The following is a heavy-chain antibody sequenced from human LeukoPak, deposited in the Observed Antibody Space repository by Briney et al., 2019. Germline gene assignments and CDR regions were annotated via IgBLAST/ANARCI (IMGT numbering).Heavy chain of an antibody. CDR1: GGSFSGYY. Sequence: PSETLSLTCAVYGGSFSGYYWSWIRQAPGKGLEWIGEINHSGSTNYNPSLKSRVTISVDTSKNQFSLKLSSVTAADTAVYYCARGPLAMTRGFDPWGQGTLVTVSS. V-gene: IGHV4-34*01. D-gene: IGHD4-11*01. CDR3: ARGPLAMTRGFDP. J-gene: IGHJ5*02. CDR2: INHSGST.